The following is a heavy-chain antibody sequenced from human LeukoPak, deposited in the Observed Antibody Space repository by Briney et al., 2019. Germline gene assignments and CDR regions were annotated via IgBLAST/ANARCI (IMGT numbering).Heavy chain of an antibody. V-gene: IGHV3-23*01. CDR1: GFTFDNYG. J-gene: IGHJ4*02. CDR3: ATPLDSTSWYVFDY. CDR2: ISGSGGST. Sequence: PGGSLSLSCAAAGFTFDNYGMHWVRPAPGKGLEWVSAISGSGGSTSYSDSVKGRFTPSRDNSKNTLYLQMNSLRAEDTAVYYCATPLDSTSWYVFDYWGQGTLVTVSS. D-gene: IGHD6-13*01.